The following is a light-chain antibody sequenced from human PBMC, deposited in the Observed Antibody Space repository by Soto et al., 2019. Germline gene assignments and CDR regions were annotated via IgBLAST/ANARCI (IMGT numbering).Light chain of an antibody. J-gene: IGKJ4*01. CDR1: QSVSSSY. V-gene: IGKV3D-20*02. CDR2: GAS. Sequence: EIVMTQSPATLSVSPGERATLSCRASQSVSSSYLAWYQQKPGQAPRLLIYGASSRATGIPDRFSGSGSGTDFTLTISNLEPEDSAVYYCQQRSIWPLTFGGGTKVDIK. CDR3: QQRSIWPLT.